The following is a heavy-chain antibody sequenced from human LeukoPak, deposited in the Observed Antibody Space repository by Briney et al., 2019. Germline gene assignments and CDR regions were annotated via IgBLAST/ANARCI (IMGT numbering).Heavy chain of an antibody. D-gene: IGHD1-20*01. CDR1: GFTFSSYW. J-gene: IGHJ4*02. Sequence: GGSLRLSCAASGFTFSSYWMHWVRQAPGKGLVWVSRFSNDGSSTSYADSVKGRFAISRDNAKNTLFLQMNSLRAEDTAVYYCARGYNWNGHFDYWGQGTLVTVSS. V-gene: IGHV3-74*01. CDR3: ARGYNWNGHFDY. CDR2: FSNDGSST.